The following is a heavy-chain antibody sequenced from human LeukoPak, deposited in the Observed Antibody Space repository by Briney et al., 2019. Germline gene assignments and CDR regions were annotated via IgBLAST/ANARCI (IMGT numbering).Heavy chain of an antibody. CDR1: GGTFSSYA. J-gene: IGHJ4*02. CDR2: IIPTFGTA. Sequence: SVKVSCKASGGTFSSYAISWVRQAPGQGLEWMGRIIPTFGTANYAQKFQGRVTITTDESTSTAYMELSSLRSEDTAVYYCARSGIVARDFDYWGQGTLVTVSS. CDR3: ARSGIVARDFDY. V-gene: IGHV1-69*05. D-gene: IGHD5-12*01.